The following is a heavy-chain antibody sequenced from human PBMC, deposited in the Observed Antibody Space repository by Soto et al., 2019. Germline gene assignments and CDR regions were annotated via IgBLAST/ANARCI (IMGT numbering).Heavy chain of an antibody. Sequence: QLQLQESGPGLVKPSETLSLTCTVSGGSISSSSYYWGWIRQPPGKGLEWIGSIYYSGSTYYNPSLKSRVTISVDTSKNQFSLKLSSVTAADTAVYYCARHRWSTIFGVVTNWFDPWGQGTLVTVSS. J-gene: IGHJ5*02. D-gene: IGHD3-3*01. CDR2: IYYSGST. CDR1: GGSISSSSYY. CDR3: ARHRWSTIFGVVTNWFDP. V-gene: IGHV4-39*01.